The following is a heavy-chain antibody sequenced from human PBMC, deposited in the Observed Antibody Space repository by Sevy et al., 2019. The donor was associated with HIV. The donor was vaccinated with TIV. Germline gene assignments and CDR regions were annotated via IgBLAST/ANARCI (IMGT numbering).Heavy chain of an antibody. CDR1: GFTFAKYS. D-gene: IGHD2-8*01. Sequence: GGCLRLSCAASGFTFAKYSMSWVRQAPGKGLEWVSTFSFGCGRINYADSVKGRFTISRDDSKNTLFLQMNSLRAEGTATYFSAREGCTQPHDYWGQGTLVTVSS. CDR3: AREGCTQPHDY. CDR2: FSFGCGRI. V-gene: IGHV3-23*01. J-gene: IGHJ4*02.